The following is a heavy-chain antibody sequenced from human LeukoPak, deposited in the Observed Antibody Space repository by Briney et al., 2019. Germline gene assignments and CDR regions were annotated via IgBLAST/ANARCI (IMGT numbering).Heavy chain of an antibody. CDR1: GGSISSYY. J-gene: IGHJ4*02. Sequence: SETLSLTCTVSGGSISSYYWSWIRQPPGKGLEWIGYIYYSGSTNYNPSLKSRVTISVDTSKNQFSLKLSSVTAADTAVYYCARVDISAHYFDYWGQGTLVTVSS. D-gene: IGHD2-2*03. CDR3: ARVDISAHYFDY. V-gene: IGHV4-59*01. CDR2: IYYSGST.